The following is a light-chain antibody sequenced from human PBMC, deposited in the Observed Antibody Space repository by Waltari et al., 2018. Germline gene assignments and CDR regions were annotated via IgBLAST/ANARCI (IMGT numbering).Light chain of an antibody. Sequence: DIQMTQSPSSLSASVGDRVTITCQESQDISNYLNWYQQKPGKAPKLLNYDASNLETGVPSRFSGSGSGTDFTFTISSLQPEDIATYYCQQYDNLPLTFGGGTKVEIK. CDR1: QDISNY. CDR3: QQYDNLPLT. V-gene: IGKV1-33*01. CDR2: DAS. J-gene: IGKJ4*01.